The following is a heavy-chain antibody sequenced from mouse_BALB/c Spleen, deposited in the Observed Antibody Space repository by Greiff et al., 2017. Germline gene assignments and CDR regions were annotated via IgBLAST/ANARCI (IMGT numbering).Heavy chain of an antibody. Sequence: VQLQQSGAELARPGASVKMSCKASGYTFTSYTMHWVKQRPGQGLEWIGYINPSSGYTNYNQKFKDKATLTADKSSSTAYMQLSSLTSEDSAVYYCAREGYGNRLFAYWGQGTLVTVSA. CDR3: AREGYGNRLFAY. V-gene: IGHV1-4*01. CDR1: GYTFTSYT. J-gene: IGHJ3*01. D-gene: IGHD2-10*02. CDR2: INPSSGYT.